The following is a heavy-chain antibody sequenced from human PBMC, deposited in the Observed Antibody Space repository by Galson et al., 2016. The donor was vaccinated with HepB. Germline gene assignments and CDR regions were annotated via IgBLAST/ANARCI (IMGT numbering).Heavy chain of an antibody. V-gene: IGHV1-2*05. Sequence: SVKVSCKASGYIFTDYYINWVRQAPGQGLEWMGRINPNSGSTKLAQRSHDRVTLTRDTSSSTAYMELSGLTSDDTVMYYCAREGIAVMGALDFWARGTLVTVSS. J-gene: IGHJ4*02. CDR1: GYIFTDYY. D-gene: IGHD6-19*01. CDR3: AREGIAVMGALDF. CDR2: INPNSGST.